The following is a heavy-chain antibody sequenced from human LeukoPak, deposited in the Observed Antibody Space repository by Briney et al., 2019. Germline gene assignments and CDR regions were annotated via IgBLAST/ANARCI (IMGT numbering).Heavy chain of an antibody. Sequence: ASETLSLTCTVSGGSISSGDYYWSWIRQPPGKGLEWIGYIYYSGSTYYNPSLKSRVTISVDTSKNQFSLKLSSVTAADTAVYYCARVSRGSYYYGMDVWGQGTTVTVSS. CDR2: IYYSGST. CDR1: GGSISSGDYY. CDR3: ARVSRGSYYYGMDV. V-gene: IGHV4-30-4*01. J-gene: IGHJ6*02. D-gene: IGHD3-10*01.